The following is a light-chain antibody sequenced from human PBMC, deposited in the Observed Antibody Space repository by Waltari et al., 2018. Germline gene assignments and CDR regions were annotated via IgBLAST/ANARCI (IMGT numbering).Light chain of an antibody. CDR3: QQYNNWPKT. V-gene: IGKV3-15*01. CDR2: GAS. J-gene: IGKJ1*01. CDR1: QSVSSN. Sequence: EIVMTQSPATLSVSPGERATLSCRASQSVSSNLAWYQQKPGQAPRLLIYGASTRATGIPARFSGSGSGKEFTLTISSLQSEDFVVYYCQQYNNWPKTFGQGTKVEIK.